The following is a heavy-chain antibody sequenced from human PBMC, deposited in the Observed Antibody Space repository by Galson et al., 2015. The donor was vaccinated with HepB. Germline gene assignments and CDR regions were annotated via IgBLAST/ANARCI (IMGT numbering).Heavy chain of an antibody. CDR1: GFTFSSYA. J-gene: IGHJ4*02. Sequence: SLRLSCAASGFTFSSYAMTWVRQAPGKGLEWVSSISAGGGTKYYADFVKGRFTISRDNFKYTLHLQMNSLRAEDTAVYYCAKGSRGADYFYETQHHFDSWGQGTLVTVSS. CDR3: AKGSRGADYFYETQHHFDS. CDR2: ISAGGGTK. D-gene: IGHD3-22*01. V-gene: IGHV3-23*01.